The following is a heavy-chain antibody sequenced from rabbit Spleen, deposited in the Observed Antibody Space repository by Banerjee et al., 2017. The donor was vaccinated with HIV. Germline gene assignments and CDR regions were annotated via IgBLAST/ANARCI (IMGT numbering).Heavy chain of an antibody. CDR3: ARDACTNFSSYNIDF. V-gene: IGHV1S45*01. CDR2: IDGSSSDFT. CDR1: GFSFSNNDE. J-gene: IGHJ6*01. D-gene: IGHD6-1*01. Sequence: QEQLEESGGDLVKPGASLTLTCKASGFSFSNNDEMCWVRQAPGKGLEWISCIDGSSSDFTSSSTWSESRFSISKPSSSTVILHKTSRTAAATAAYYCARDACTNFSSYNIDFWGPGTLVTVS.